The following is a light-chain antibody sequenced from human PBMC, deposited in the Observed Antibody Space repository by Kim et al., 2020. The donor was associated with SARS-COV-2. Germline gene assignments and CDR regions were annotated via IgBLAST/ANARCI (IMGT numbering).Light chain of an antibody. CDR1: QSLPSSY. CDR3: HQYESSPRT. CDR2: GTS. J-gene: IGKJ1*01. V-gene: IGKV3-20*01. Sequence: YAGRGAPPSSRPSQSLPSSYLGWYQQKPGQAPRVLIYGTSSRATGIPDRFSGRRSGTDFTLTISRLEPEDSAVYYCHQYESSPRTFGQGTKVDIK.